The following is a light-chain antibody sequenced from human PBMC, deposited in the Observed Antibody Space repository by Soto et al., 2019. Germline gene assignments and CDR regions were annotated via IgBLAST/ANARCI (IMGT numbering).Light chain of an antibody. V-gene: IGLV2-11*01. CDR2: DVS. CDR3: CSYGGAPYV. J-gene: IGLJ1*01. Sequence: QSALTQPRSVSGSPGQSVTVSCTGTSSDVDGYNYVSWYQQHPDKAPKVIIYDVSKRPSGVPDRFSGSKSGNTASLTISGLQAVDEADYSCCSYGGAPYVFGTGTKVNVL. CDR1: SSDVDGYNY.